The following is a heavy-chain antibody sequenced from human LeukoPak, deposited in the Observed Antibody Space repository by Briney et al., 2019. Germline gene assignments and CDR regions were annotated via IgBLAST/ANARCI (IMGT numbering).Heavy chain of an antibody. CDR1: GGSISSGYY. Sequence: SETLSLTCTVSGGSISSGYYWGWIRQPPGKGLEWIGSIYHSGSTYYNPSLKSRVTISVDTSKNQFSLRLSSVTAADTAVYYCARGHSSSWYSPNFDYWGQGTLVTVSS. D-gene: IGHD6-13*01. V-gene: IGHV4-38-2*02. CDR2: IYHSGST. CDR3: ARGHSSSWYSPNFDY. J-gene: IGHJ4*02.